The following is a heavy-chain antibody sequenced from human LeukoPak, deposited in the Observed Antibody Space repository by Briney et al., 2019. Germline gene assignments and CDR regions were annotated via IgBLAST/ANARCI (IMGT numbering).Heavy chain of an antibody. CDR3: ARVSSSWLYNWFDP. J-gene: IGHJ5*02. CDR1: GYTFTSYG. D-gene: IGHD6-13*01. V-gene: IGHV1-18*01. Sequence: ASVKVSCKASGYTFTSYGISWVRQAPGQGLEWMGWISAYNGNTNYAQKLQGRVTMTTDTSTSTAYMELRSLRSDDTAVYYCARVSSSWLYNWFDPWGQGTLVTVSS. CDR2: ISAYNGNT.